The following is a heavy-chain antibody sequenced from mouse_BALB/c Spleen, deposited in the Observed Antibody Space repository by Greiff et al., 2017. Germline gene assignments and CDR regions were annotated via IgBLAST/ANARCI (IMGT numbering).Heavy chain of an antibody. CDR3: ARELGRYYYAMDY. CDR1: GFTFSSYG. V-gene: IGHV5-6-3*01. Sequence: EVQRVESGGGLVQPGGSLKLSCAASGFTFSSYGMSWVRQTPDKRLELVATINSNGGSTYYPDSVKGRFTISRDNAKNTLYLQMSSLKSEDTAMYYCARELGRYYYAMDYWGQGTSVTVSS. J-gene: IGHJ4*01. D-gene: IGHD4-1*01. CDR2: INSNGGST.